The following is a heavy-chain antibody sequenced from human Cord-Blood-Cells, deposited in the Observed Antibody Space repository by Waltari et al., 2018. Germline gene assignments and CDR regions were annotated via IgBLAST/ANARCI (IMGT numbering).Heavy chain of an antibody. J-gene: IGHJ5*02. CDR1: GGSISSSRYY. CDR2: IYYSGST. Sequence: QLQLQESGPGLVQPSETLSLTGTVAGGSISSSRYYWGWIRQPPRKGLEWLGRIYYSGSTDYNPSLKSRVTISVDTSKNQCSLKLSSGTAADTAVYYCARGYCSGGSCYVNWFDPWGQGTLVTVSS. D-gene: IGHD2-15*01. CDR3: ARGYCSGGSCYVNWFDP. V-gene: IGHV4-39*01.